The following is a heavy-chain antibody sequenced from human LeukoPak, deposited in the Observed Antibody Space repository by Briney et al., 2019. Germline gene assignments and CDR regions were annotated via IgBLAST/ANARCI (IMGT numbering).Heavy chain of an antibody. D-gene: IGHD2-8*02. Sequence: ASVKVSCKASGYTFTSYDINWVRQATGQGLEWMGWMNPNSGNTGYAQKFQGRVTITRNTSISTAYMELSSLRSEDTAVYYCARFSPWCPLGVFDYWGQGTLVTVSS. CDR3: ARFSPWCPLGVFDY. CDR2: MNPNSGNT. CDR1: GYTFTSYD. J-gene: IGHJ4*02. V-gene: IGHV1-8*03.